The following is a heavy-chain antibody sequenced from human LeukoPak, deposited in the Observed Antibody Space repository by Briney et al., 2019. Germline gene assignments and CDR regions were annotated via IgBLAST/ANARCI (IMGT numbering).Heavy chain of an antibody. CDR1: GYTFTGYY. D-gene: IGHD6-19*01. V-gene: IGHV1-2*02. CDR3: ARDGTAVAGAWYFDY. CDR2: INPNSGGT. Sequence: ASVKVSCKASGYTFTGYYVHWVRQAPGQGLEWMGWINPNSGGTNYAQKFQGRVTMTRDTSISTAYMELSRLRSDDTAVYYCARDGTAVAGAWYFDYWGQGTLVTVSS. J-gene: IGHJ4*02.